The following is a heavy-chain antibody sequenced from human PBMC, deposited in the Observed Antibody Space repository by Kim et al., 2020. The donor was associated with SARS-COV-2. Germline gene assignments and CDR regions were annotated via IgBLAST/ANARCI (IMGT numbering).Heavy chain of an antibody. CDR2: INHSGST. D-gene: IGHD3-9*01. V-gene: IGHV4-34*01. CDR1: GGSFSGYY. Sequence: SETLSLTCAVYGGSFSGYYWSWIRQPPGKGLEWIGEINHSGSTNYNPSLKSRVTISVDTSKNQFSLKLSSVTAADTAVYYCARGRSSYFASHYFDYWGQGTLVIVSS. J-gene: IGHJ4*02. CDR3: ARGRSSYFASHYFDY.